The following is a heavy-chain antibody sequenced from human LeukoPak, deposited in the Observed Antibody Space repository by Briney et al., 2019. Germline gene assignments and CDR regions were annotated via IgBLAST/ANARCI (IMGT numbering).Heavy chain of an antibody. CDR3: VRDHGSSWYGPLTH. J-gene: IGHJ4*02. V-gene: IGHV3-74*01. D-gene: IGHD6-13*01. CDR2: INGDGSTT. CDR1: GFAFIKYW. Sequence: GGALKLSCAASGFAFIKYWMHWVRQAPGEGLGWISRINGDGSTTSYADSVKGGFTISKDNAKNTLYLQMSSLRAEDTAVYSCVRDHGSSWYGPLTHWGQGTLVTVSS.